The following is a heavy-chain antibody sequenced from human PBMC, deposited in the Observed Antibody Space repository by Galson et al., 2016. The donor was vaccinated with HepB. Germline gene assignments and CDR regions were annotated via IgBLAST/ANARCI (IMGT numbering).Heavy chain of an antibody. V-gene: IGHV3-30-3*01. CDR2: TDGTNK. J-gene: IGHJ4*02. CDR1: GFPFSKYW. CDR3: ATDPIVGVPDYFDY. Sequence: SLRLSCAASGFPFSKYWMHWVRQAPGKGLEWVAVTDGTNKYYADSVKGRFTISRDDSKSTLYLQMDRLRAEDTAVYYCATDPIVGVPDYFDYWGQGTLVTVSS. D-gene: IGHD1-26*01.